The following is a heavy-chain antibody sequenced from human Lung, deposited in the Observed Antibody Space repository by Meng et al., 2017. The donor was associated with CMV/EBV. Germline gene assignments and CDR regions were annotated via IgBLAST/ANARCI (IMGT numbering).Heavy chain of an antibody. CDR2: INPNDGTA. CDR1: GYAFSAYY. J-gene: IGHJ4*02. Sequence: AXAXVSXXASGYAFSAYYIHWVRRAPGQGLEWMGLINPNDGTARYAQKFNGRVTMTRDTSTSTVYMELSSLRSDDTAVYYCARRRGGSSWGDFDYWGQGTLVXVSS. D-gene: IGHD6-6*01. CDR3: ARRRGGSSWGDFDY. V-gene: IGHV1-46*01.